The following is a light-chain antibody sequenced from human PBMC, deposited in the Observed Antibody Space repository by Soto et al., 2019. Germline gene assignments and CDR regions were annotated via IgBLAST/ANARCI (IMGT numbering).Light chain of an antibody. CDR2: GAS. Sequence: IQLTQSPSSLSASVGDRVTITCRASQGINKFLAWYQQRPGKAPQLLVYGASTLQSGVPSRFSGSGSGTDFTLPISSLQPEDFAIYYFQQLTNCRCTFGHGTKVDIK. J-gene: IGKJ2*02. CDR3: QQLTNCRCT. CDR1: QGINKF. V-gene: IGKV1-9*01.